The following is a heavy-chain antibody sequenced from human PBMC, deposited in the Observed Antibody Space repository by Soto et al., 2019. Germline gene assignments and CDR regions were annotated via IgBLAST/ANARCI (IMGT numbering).Heavy chain of an antibody. V-gene: IGHV1-3*01. J-gene: IGHJ6*02. CDR2: INAGNGNT. Sequence: GASVKVSCKASGYTFTSYAMHWVRQAPGQRLEWMGWINAGNGNTKYSQKFQGRVTITRDTSASTAYMELSSLRSEDTAVYYCARGPEIQLWFGYYYYYGMDVWGQGTTVTVSS. D-gene: IGHD5-18*01. CDR3: ARGPEIQLWFGYYYYYGMDV. CDR1: GYTFTSYA.